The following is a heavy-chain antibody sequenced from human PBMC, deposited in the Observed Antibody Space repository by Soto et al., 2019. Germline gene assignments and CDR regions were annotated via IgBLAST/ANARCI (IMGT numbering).Heavy chain of an antibody. V-gene: IGHV4-59*01. CDR3: ARTVFDAFDI. CDR2: IYYSGST. CDR1: GCSISSYY. D-gene: IGHD4-17*01. J-gene: IGHJ3*02. Sequence: SDTLSLTFTVSGCSISSYYWSWIRQPPGKGLEWIGYIYYSGSTNYNPSLKSRVTISVDTSKNQFSLKLSSVTAADTAVYYCARTVFDAFDIWGQGTMVTVSS.